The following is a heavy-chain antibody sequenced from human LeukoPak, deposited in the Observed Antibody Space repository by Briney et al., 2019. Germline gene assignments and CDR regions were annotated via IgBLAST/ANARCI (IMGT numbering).Heavy chain of an antibody. V-gene: IGHV3-13*05. D-gene: IGHD4-17*01. Sequence: GGSLRLSCTASGFPFSSYNMHWVRQDIGKGVEWVAAIGASGDPYYSGSVQGRFTISRENAKNSLYLQMDSLRAGDTAVCYCARKTYGYAMDVWGKGTTVTVS. CDR1: GFPFSSYN. J-gene: IGHJ6*04. CDR3: ARKTYGYAMDV. CDR2: IGASGDP.